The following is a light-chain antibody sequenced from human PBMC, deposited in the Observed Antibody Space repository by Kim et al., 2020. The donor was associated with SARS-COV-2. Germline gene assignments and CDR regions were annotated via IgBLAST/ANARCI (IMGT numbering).Light chain of an antibody. J-gene: IGLJ2*01. Sequence: QLVLTQPPSASASLGASVTLTCTLSSGYSNYKVDWYQQRPGKGPRFVMRVGTGGIVGSKGDGNPDRFSVLGSGLNRYLTIKNIQEEDESNYHCGADHGSGGNFVVVFGGGTQLTVL. V-gene: IGLV9-49*01. CDR3: GADHGSGGNFVVV. CDR1: SGYSNYK. CDR2: VGTGGIVG.